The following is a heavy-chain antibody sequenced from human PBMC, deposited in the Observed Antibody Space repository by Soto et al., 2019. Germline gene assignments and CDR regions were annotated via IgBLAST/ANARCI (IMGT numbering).Heavy chain of an antibody. D-gene: IGHD6-19*01. CDR1: GFTFSSYG. V-gene: IGHV3-33*01. CDR2: IWYDGSNK. J-gene: IGHJ4*02. Sequence: QVQLVESGGGVVQPGRSLRLSCAASGFTFSSYGMHWVRQAPGKGLEWVAVIWYDGSNKYYADSVKGRFTISRDNSKNTLYLQMNSLRAEDTAVYYCARDTHRVRQWLAQGLDYWGQGTLVTVSS. CDR3: ARDTHRVRQWLAQGLDY.